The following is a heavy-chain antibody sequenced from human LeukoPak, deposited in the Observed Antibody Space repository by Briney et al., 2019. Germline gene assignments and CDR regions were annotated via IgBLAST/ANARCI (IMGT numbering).Heavy chain of an antibody. V-gene: IGHV3-21*01. J-gene: IGHJ4*02. CDR1: GFTFSSYS. D-gene: IGHD1-1*01. Sequence: GGSLRLSCAASGFTFSSYSMNWVRQAPGKGLEWVSSISSSSSYIYYADSVKGRFIISRDNARKSLFLQMNRLRAEDTAVYYCARSVEGHFDYWGQGTVVTVSS. CDR2: ISSSSSYI. CDR3: ARSVEGHFDY.